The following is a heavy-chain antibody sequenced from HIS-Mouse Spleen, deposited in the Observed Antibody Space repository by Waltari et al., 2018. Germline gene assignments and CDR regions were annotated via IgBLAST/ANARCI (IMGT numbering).Heavy chain of an antibody. CDR1: GGSISSSSYY. CDR2: IYYSGST. Sequence: QLQLQESGPGLVKPSETLSLTCTVSGGSISSSSYYWGWIRQPPGKGLEWIGRIYYSGSTYYTPSLKSRVTRSVDTSKNQFSLKLSSVTAADTAVYYCARDGYSGYGHDAFDIWGQGTMVTVSS. V-gene: IGHV4-39*07. J-gene: IGHJ3*02. CDR3: ARDGYSGYGHDAFDI. D-gene: IGHD5-12*01.